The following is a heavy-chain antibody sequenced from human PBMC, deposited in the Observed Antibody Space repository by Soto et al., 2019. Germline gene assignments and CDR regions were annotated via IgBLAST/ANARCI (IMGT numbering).Heavy chain of an antibody. CDR1: GYIFVNYG. CDR2: ISPYTGNT. V-gene: IGHV1-18*01. Sequence: QVQLVQSGDEVKKPGASVKVSCKASGYIFVNYGIAWVRQAPRQGLEWMGWISPYTGNTHSASKVQGRLTLTTDTATSTAYMDLGSLTSDDTAVYYCVMVDNYVTPTPQDVWGQGTTVTVSS. D-gene: IGHD3-16*01. CDR3: VMVDNYVTPTPQDV. J-gene: IGHJ6*02.